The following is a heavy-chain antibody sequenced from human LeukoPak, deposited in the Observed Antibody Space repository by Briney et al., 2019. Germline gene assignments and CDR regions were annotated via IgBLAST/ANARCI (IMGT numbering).Heavy chain of an antibody. D-gene: IGHD2-2*01. CDR2: INTNTGNP. Sequence: GASVKVSCKASGYSFTNYAINWVRQAPGQGLEWMGWINTNTGNPTYAQGFTGRFVFSLDTSVTTAYLQISSLKPEDSAVYYCARQHLPTADYWGQGTLVTVSS. CDR3: ARQHLPTADY. J-gene: IGHJ4*02. V-gene: IGHV7-4-1*02. CDR1: GYSFTNYA.